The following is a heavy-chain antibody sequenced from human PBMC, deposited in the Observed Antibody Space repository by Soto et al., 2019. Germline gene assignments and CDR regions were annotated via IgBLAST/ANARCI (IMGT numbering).Heavy chain of an antibody. CDR3: ATPQDYDGCPDS. CDR1: GYTFTRCN. D-gene: IGHD3-22*01. Sequence: ASVKVSCKTPGYTFTRCNIHCVRQAPGQRLEWMGWINVGNGNTRYSQKFQGRLTLTRDTPGNTAYLQLNSLISEDTAVYYCATPQDYDGCPDSWGQGTLVTVSS. CDR2: INVGNGNT. V-gene: IGHV1-3*01. J-gene: IGHJ4*02.